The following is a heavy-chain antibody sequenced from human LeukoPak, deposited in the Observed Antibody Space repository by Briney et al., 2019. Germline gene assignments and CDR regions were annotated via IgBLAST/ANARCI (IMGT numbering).Heavy chain of an antibody. D-gene: IGHD6-13*01. V-gene: IGHV4-59*12. CDR2: IYYSGST. J-gene: IGHJ4*02. CDR3: ARDFAGYSSSWYPVGVDY. CDR1: GGSISSYY. Sequence: PSETLSLTCTVSGGSISSYYWSWIRQPPGKGLEWIGYIYYSGSTNYNPSLKSRVTISVDTSKNQFSLKLSSVTAADTAVYYCARDFAGYSSSWYPVGVDYWGQGTLVTVSS.